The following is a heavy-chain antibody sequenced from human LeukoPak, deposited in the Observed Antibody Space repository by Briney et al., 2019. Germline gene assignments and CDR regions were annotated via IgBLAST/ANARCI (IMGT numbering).Heavy chain of an antibody. CDR1: GFDFSSNW. D-gene: IGHD3-3*01. J-gene: IGHJ4*02. Sequence: QPGGSLRLSCAASGFDFSSNWMHWVRHAPGQGLVWVSRIKGDGISTNYADSVKGRFTISRDIAKNTLYLQMNSLRAEDTGVYYCAKDHYWSIDYWGRGTLVTVS. CDR3: AKDHYWSIDY. V-gene: IGHV3-74*01. CDR2: IKGDGIST.